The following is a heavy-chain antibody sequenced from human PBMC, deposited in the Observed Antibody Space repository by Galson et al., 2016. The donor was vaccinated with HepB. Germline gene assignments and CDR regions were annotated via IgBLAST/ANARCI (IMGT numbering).Heavy chain of an antibody. D-gene: IGHD3-10*01. CDR2: IYYSGST. Sequence: SETLSLTCTVSGGSITDYYWNWIRQPPGKGLEWIGSIYYSGSTNYNPSLKSRVTISVDMSKNQFYLNLTSVTSADTAVYYCTGESGSGSYVYLDSWGRGALVTVSS. V-gene: IGHV4-59*01. CDR1: GGSITDYY. CDR3: TGESGSGSYVYLDS. J-gene: IGHJ4*02.